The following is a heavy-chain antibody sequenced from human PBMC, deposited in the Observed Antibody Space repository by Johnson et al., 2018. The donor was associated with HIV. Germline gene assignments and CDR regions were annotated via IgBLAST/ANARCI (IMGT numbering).Heavy chain of an antibody. CDR2: ISYEGSNK. D-gene: IGHD2-8*01. CDR1: GFTFSNAW. V-gene: IGHV3-30-3*01. Sequence: VQLVESGGGLVKPGGSLRLSCAASGFTFSNAWMSWVRQRQAPGKGLEWVAVISYEGSNKYYADSVQGRFNISRDNPKNTLYLQMDSLRIEDTAVYYCARSVNAGRPFDIWGQGTLVTVSS. CDR3: ARSVNAGRPFDI. J-gene: IGHJ3*02.